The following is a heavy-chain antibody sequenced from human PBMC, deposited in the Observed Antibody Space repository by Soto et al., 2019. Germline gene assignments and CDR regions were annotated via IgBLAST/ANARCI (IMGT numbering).Heavy chain of an antibody. CDR2: INPSGGST. V-gene: IGHV1-46*01. CDR1: GYTFTSYY. CDR3: ASWASRGNY. D-gene: IGHD3-16*01. Sequence: ASGNVSCKSSGYTFTSYYIHWVRQAPGQGLECMGIINPSGGSTSYAQKFQGRVTMTRDTSTSTVYMELSSLRSEDTAVYYCASWASRGNYWGQGTLVTVSS. J-gene: IGHJ4*02.